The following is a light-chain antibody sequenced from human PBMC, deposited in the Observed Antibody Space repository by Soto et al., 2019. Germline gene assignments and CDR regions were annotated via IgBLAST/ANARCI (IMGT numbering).Light chain of an antibody. V-gene: IGKV1-39*01. Sequence: DIQMTQSPSSLSVSVGDRVTITCRASQTISASLNWFQQKAGKSPQLLIHGASNLQTGVPSRFSGSGSGTDFTLTITDLQTEDSATYFCQQGFSPVLTFGGGTQVDI. CDR1: QTISAS. J-gene: IGKJ4*01. CDR3: QQGFSPVLT. CDR2: GAS.